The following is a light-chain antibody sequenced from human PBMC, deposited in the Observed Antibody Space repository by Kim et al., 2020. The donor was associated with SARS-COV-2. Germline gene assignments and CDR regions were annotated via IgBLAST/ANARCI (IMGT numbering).Light chain of an antibody. CDR1: SLRSYY. Sequence: ALGQTVRITCQGHSLRSYYASWYQQKPGPAPVLVIYGKNNRPSGIPDRFSGSSSGNTASLTITGAQAEDEADYYCNSRDSSGNHWVFGGGTQLTVL. J-gene: IGLJ3*02. CDR3: NSRDSSGNHWV. CDR2: GKN. V-gene: IGLV3-19*01.